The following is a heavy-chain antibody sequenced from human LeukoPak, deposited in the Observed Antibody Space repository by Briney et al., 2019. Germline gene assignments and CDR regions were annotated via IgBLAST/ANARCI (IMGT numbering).Heavy chain of an antibody. CDR1: GFTFSSYS. V-gene: IGHV3-21*01. J-gene: IGHJ4*02. Sequence: GGSLRLSCAASGFTFSSYSMYWVRQAPGKGLEWVSSITMNSDYMYNADSVKGRFTISRDNAKNSLFLQMNSLRAEDTAVYYCVREIAARPGYYFDLWGQGTLVTVSS. CDR3: VREIAARPGYYFDL. D-gene: IGHD6-6*01. CDR2: ITMNSDYM.